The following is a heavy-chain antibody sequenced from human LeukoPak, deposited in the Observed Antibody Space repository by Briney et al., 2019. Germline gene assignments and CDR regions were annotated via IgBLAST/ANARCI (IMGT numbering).Heavy chain of an antibody. Sequence: PSETLSLTCTVSGGSISSYYWSWIRQPPGKGLEWIGYIYYSGSTNYNPSLKSRVTISVDTSKNQFSLKLSSVTAADTAVYYCARVVVVPAAINWFDPWGQGTLVTVSP. J-gene: IGHJ5*02. CDR1: GGSISSYY. D-gene: IGHD2-2*01. V-gene: IGHV4-59*01. CDR3: ARVVVVPAAINWFDP. CDR2: IYYSGST.